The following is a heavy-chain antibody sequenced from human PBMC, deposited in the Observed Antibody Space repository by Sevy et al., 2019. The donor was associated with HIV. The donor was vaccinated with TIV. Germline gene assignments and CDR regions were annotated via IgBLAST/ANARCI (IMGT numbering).Heavy chain of an antibody. CDR3: ARRPMSYDSSGYPDAFDI. J-gene: IGHJ3*02. CDR1: GGSISSSSYY. V-gene: IGHV4-39*01. Sequence: SETLSLTCTVSGGSISSSSYYWGWIRQPPGKGLEWTGSIYYSGSTYYNPSLKSRVTISVDTSKNQFSLKLSSVTAADTAVYYCARRPMSYDSSGYPDAFDIWGQGTMVTVSS. D-gene: IGHD3-22*01. CDR2: IYYSGST.